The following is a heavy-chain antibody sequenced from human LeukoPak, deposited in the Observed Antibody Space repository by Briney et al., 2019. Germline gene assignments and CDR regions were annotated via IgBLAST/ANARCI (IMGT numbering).Heavy chain of an antibody. CDR1: GGSVSSGPYD. CDR2: IYSSGST. Sequence: PSETLSLTCTVSGGSVSSGPYDWSWIRQPPGKGLEWIGFIYSSGSTDYKPSLKRRVTISVDTSKNQFSLKLSSVTAADTAVYYCARAANYYFDYWGQGTLGTVSS. J-gene: IGHJ4*02. D-gene: IGHD5-24*01. CDR3: ARAANYYFDY. V-gene: IGHV4-61*01.